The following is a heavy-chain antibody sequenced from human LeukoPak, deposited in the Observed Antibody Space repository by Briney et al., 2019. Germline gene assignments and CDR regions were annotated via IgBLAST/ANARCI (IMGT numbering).Heavy chain of an antibody. D-gene: IGHD1-7*01. V-gene: IGHV1-69*13. Sequence: SVKVSCKASGGTFSSYAISWVRQAPGQGLEWMGGIIPIFGTANYAQKFQGRVTITADESTSTAYMELSSLRSEDTAVYYCAREGTGTTVPGINWFDPWGQGTLVTVSS. J-gene: IGHJ5*02. CDR3: AREGTGTTVPGINWFDP. CDR1: GGTFSSYA. CDR2: IIPIFGTA.